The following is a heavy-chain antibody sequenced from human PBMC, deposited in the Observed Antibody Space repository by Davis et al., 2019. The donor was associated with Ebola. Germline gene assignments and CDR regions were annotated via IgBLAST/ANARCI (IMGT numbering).Heavy chain of an antibody. CDR3: ASLRRTITGMDDGFDI. Sequence: PGGSLRLSCKDSGNSFTSHWIGWVRQMPGKGLEWMGIIYTGDSDTRYSPSFRGQVTISADKSIKTAFLQWSSLKASDSGMYYCASLRRTITGMDDGFDIWGQGTMVTVSS. V-gene: IGHV5-51*01. J-gene: IGHJ3*02. CDR2: IYTGDSDT. CDR1: GNSFTSHW. D-gene: IGHD2-8*02.